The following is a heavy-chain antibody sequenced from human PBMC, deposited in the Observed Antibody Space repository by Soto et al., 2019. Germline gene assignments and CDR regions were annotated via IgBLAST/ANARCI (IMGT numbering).Heavy chain of an antibody. D-gene: IGHD3-10*01. CDR1: GGSFSGYY. CDR3: ARRGPYYYYMDV. V-gene: IGHV4-34*01. CDR2: INHSGST. Sequence: SETLSLTCAVYGGSFSGYYWSWIRQPPGKGLEWIGEINHSGSTNYNPSLKSRVTISVDTSKNQFSLKLSSVTAADTAVYYCARRGPYYYYMDVWGKGTTVTVAS. J-gene: IGHJ6*03.